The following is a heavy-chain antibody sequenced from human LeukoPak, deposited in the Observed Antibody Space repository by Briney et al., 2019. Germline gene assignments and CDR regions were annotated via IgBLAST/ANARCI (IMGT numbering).Heavy chain of an antibody. D-gene: IGHD1-26*01. CDR1: GFTFNAYA. V-gene: IGHV3-7*01. CDR2: IKGDESAR. J-gene: IGHJ4*02. CDR3: ARDVVGSLDY. Sequence: GGSLRLSCAASGFTFNAYALSWVRQAPGKGLEWVANIKGDESARHQADSVKGRFTISRDNTRNSLYLQMTNLRGDDTAVYYCARDVVGSLDYWGQGTLVTVSS.